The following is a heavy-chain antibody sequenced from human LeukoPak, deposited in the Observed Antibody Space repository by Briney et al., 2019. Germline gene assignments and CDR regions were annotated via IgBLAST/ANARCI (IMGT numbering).Heavy chain of an antibody. Sequence: SGPTLVKPPQTLTLTCPFSGLSLSNSGVGVAWLRQPPGKALEWLALIFWDDDKRYSPSLKTRLTITKDTSKNQVVLTMTNLDPVDTAVYFCWCGTGRTFRYWGQGTLVTVCS. J-gene: IGHJ4*02. CDR2: IFWDDDK. CDR1: GLSLSNSGVG. D-gene: IGHD7-27*01. CDR3: WCGTGRTFRY. V-gene: IGHV2-5*02.